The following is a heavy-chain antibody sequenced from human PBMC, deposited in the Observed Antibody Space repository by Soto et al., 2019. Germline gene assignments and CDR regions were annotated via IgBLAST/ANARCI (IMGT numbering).Heavy chain of an antibody. CDR1: GFTFSNAW. CDR2: LYDVDGS. CDR3: ASWHEREHAYDV. Sequence: GGSLRLSCAASGFTFSNAWMSWVRQAPGKGLEWVSALYDVDGSFYADSVKGRFTTSSDSSKTTVYLQMNGLRPDDTAVYYCASWHEREHAYDVWGQGTTVTVSS. V-gene: IGHV3-53*01. D-gene: IGHD1-1*01. J-gene: IGHJ3*01.